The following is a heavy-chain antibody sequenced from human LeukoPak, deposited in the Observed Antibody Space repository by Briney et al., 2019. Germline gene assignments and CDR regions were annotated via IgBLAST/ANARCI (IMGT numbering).Heavy chain of an antibody. CDR3: GQNWNFDS. CDR1: GFSFNIYA. D-gene: IGHD1-1*01. CDR2: ISAGGDGT. Sequence: GGSLRLSCSAPGFSFNIYAMGWVRPAPGKGLQWVSTISAGGDGTYYPASVKGRFTIYRDNSKNTVSVQMNSLRAEDTAIYYCGQNWNFDSWGQGTLVPVSS. V-gene: IGHV3-23*01. J-gene: IGHJ4*02.